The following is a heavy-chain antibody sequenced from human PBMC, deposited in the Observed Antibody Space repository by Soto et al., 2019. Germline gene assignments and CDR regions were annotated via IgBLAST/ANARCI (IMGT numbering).Heavy chain of an antibody. D-gene: IGHD2-2*01. J-gene: IGHJ6*02. CDR2: FDPEDGET. CDR1: GYTLTELS. CDR3: ATGSDIVVVPAALERGYYYYSGMDV. Sequence: QVQLVQSGAEVKKPGASVKVSCKVSGYTLTELSMHWVRQAPGKGLEWMGGFDPEDGETIYAQKFQGRVTMTEEPSTDTAYMEVSSLRSEDTAVYYCATGSDIVVVPAALERGYYYYSGMDVWGQGTTVTVSS. V-gene: IGHV1-24*01.